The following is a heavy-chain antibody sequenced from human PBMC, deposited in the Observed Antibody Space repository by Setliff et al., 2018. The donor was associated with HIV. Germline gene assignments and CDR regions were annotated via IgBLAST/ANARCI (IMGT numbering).Heavy chain of an antibody. CDR3: ARVPGYSSGSSYMEV. CDR2: INHSGNT. D-gene: IGHD6-19*01. J-gene: IGHJ6*03. CDR1: GGSFSGYY. V-gene: IGHV4-34*01. Sequence: SETLSLTCAVYGGSFSGYYWSWIRQPPGKGLEWIGEINHSGNTNYNPSLKSRLIISVDTSKKQFSLKRGSVTAADTAIYYCARVPGYSSGSSYMEVWGKGTTVTVSS.